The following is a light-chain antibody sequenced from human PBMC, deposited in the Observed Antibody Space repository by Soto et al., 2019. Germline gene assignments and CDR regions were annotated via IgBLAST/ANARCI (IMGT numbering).Light chain of an antibody. CDR3: QQYGSSPPAYT. CDR1: QSVSSSY. V-gene: IGKV3-20*01. J-gene: IGKJ2*01. CDR2: GAS. Sequence: ETVLTQSPGTMSLSPGERATLSCRVSQSVSSSYLAWYQQKPGQAPRLLIYGASSRATGIPDRFSGSGSGTDFTLTISRLEPEDFAVYYCQQYGSSPPAYTFGQGTKLEIK.